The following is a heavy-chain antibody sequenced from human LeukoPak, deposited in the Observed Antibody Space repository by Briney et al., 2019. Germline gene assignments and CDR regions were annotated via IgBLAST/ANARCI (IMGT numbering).Heavy chain of an antibody. D-gene: IGHD2-21*01. CDR1: GFTFSSYA. CDR3: TTDYGSSISSYYYYGMDV. Sequence: GGSLRLSCAASGFTFSSYAMNWVRQAPGKGLEWVSAISGSGGSTYYADSVKGRFTISRDNSKNTLYLQMNSLKTEDTAVYYCTTDYGSSISSYYYYGMDVWGQGTTVTVSS. V-gene: IGHV3-23*01. J-gene: IGHJ6*02. CDR2: ISGSGGST.